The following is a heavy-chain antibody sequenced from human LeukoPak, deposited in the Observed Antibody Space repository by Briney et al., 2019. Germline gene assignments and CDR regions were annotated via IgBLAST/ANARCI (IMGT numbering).Heavy chain of an antibody. J-gene: IGHJ3*02. CDR1: GGSISSSGYY. Sequence: SETLSLTCTVSGGSISSSGYYWGWTRQPPGKGLEWIGSIYSSGNPYYNPSLKSRLTISVDTSKNQFSLRLNSVTAADTAVYYCARQPEGGRYIGAFDIWGQGTMVTVSS. CDR3: ARQPEGGRYIGAFDI. V-gene: IGHV4-39*01. D-gene: IGHD1-26*01. CDR2: IYSSGNP.